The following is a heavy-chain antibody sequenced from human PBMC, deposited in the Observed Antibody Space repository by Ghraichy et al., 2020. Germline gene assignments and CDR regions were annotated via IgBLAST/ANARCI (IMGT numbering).Heavy chain of an antibody. CDR1: GFTFSSYA. Sequence: GGSLRLSCAASGFTFSSYAMSWVRQAPGKGLEWVSAISGSGGSTYYADSVKGRFTISRDNSKNTLYLQMNSRRAEDTAVYYGGKASHLTIVGVVIAWRGSYGMDVSGTGATVTVSS. CDR2: ISGSGGST. J-gene: IGHJ6*04. D-gene: IGHD3-3*01. CDR3: GKASHLTIVGVVIAWRGSYGMDV. V-gene: IGHV3-23*01.